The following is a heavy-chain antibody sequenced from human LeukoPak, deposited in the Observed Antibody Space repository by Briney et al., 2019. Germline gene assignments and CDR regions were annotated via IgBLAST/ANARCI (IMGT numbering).Heavy chain of an antibody. D-gene: IGHD7-27*01. CDR2: IKSKTDGETT. CDR1: GFTFSNAW. Sequence: GGSLRLSCAASGFTFSNAWMNWVRQAPGKGLEWVGRIKSKTDGETTDFGAPVKGRFAISRDDSKNTMYLHMNSLRTEDTAVYYCTTGNWGPYWGQGTLVTASS. J-gene: IGHJ4*02. V-gene: IGHV3-15*07. CDR3: TTGNWGPY.